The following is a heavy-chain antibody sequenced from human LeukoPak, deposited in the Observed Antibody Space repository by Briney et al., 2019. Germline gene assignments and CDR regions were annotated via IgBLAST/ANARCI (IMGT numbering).Heavy chain of an antibody. Sequence: GGSLRLSCAASGFTFSSYWMHWVRQAPAKGLVWVSRINSDGSRTYYADSVKGRFTIPIDNAKNTLYLQMNSLRAEDTAVYYCARARGNNYGFFDYWGQGILVTVSS. J-gene: IGHJ4*02. CDR3: ARARGNNYGFFDY. CDR2: INSDGSRT. CDR1: GFTFSSYW. V-gene: IGHV3-74*01. D-gene: IGHD3/OR15-3a*01.